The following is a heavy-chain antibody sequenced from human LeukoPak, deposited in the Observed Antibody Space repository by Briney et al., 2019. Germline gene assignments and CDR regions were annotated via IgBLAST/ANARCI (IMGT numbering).Heavy chain of an antibody. J-gene: IGHJ4*02. CDR1: GGSISSGSYY. Sequence: PSETLSLTCTVSGGSISSGSYYWSWIRQPAGKGLEWIGRIYTSGSTNYNPSLKSRVTISVDTSKNQFSLKLSSVTAADTAVYYCARQDFGVVRPPDYWGQGTLVTVSS. V-gene: IGHV4-61*02. CDR2: IYTSGST. CDR3: ARQDFGVVRPPDY. D-gene: IGHD3-3*01.